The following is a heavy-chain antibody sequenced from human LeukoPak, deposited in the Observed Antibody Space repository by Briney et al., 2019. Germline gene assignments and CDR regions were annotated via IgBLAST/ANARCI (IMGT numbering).Heavy chain of an antibody. CDR1: GFTFSSYG. V-gene: IGHV3-30*02. J-gene: IGHJ3*02. Sequence: PGGSLRLSCAASGFTFSSYGMHWVRQAPGKGLEGVAFIRNDGSNKYYADSVKGRFTISRDNSKNTLYLQMNSLRAEDTAVYYCAKGPNYDILTGWRKTYNGFDIWGQGTMVTVSS. CDR3: AKGPNYDILTGWRKTYNGFDI. D-gene: IGHD3-9*01. CDR2: IRNDGSNK.